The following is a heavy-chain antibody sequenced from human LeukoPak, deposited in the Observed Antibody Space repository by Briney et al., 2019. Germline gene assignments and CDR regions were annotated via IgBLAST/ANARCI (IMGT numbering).Heavy chain of an antibody. D-gene: IGHD5-12*01. CDR2: IKQDGSEK. CDR3: ARGQSGYDATNYYYYYMDV. Sequence: GRSLRLSCAAYGFTFSGYWMTWVRQAPGRGLEWVANIKQDGSEKYYVDSVKGRFTISRDNAKNSLYLQMNSLRAEDTAVYYCARGQSGYDATNYYYYYMDVWGKGTTVTVSS. V-gene: IGHV3-7*04. J-gene: IGHJ6*03. CDR1: GFTFSGYW.